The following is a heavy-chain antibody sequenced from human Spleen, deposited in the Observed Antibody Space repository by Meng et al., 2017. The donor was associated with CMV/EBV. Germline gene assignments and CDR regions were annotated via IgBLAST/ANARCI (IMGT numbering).Heavy chain of an antibody. V-gene: IGHV1-18*01. J-gene: IGHJ6*02. D-gene: IGHD3-10*01. CDR3: ARVKLNYYGSGVGYYGMDV. CDR2: ISAYNGNT. CDR1: GYTFPSYG. Sequence: ASVKVSCKASGYTFPSYGISWVRQAPGQGLEWMGWISAYNGNTNYAQKLQGRVTMTTDTSTSTAYMELRSLRSDDTAVYYCARVKLNYYGSGVGYYGMDVWGQGTTVTVSS.